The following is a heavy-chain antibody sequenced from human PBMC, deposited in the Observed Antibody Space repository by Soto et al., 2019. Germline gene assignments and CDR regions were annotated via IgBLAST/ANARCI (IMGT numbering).Heavy chain of an antibody. Sequence: GAAVKVSCNASGGTFSSYAISWVRPAPGQGLEWMGGIIPIFGTANYAQKFQGRVTITADESTSTAYMDLSSLRSEDTAVYYCAAGNWNYGVNLYGLDVRRHAATGTVAS. CDR3: AAGNWNYGVNLYGLDV. J-gene: IGHJ6*02. D-gene: IGHD1-7*01. CDR2: IIPIFGTA. V-gene: IGHV1-69*13. CDR1: GGTFSSYA.